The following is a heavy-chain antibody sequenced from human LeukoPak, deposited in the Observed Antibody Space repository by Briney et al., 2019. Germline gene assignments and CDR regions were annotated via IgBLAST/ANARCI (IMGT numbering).Heavy chain of an antibody. CDR1: GFTFSDKW. V-gene: IGHV3-7*03. CDR2: IKKDGSQK. Sequence: GGSLRLSCVASGFTFSDKWMSWVRQASGKGPEWVASIKKDGSQKYYVDSVKGRFTISRDNAQNSLYLEMSSLSVEDTAIYSCARVGWELLNLHFDPWGQGTLVTVSS. D-gene: IGHD1-26*01. CDR3: ARVGWELLNLHFDP. J-gene: IGHJ5*02.